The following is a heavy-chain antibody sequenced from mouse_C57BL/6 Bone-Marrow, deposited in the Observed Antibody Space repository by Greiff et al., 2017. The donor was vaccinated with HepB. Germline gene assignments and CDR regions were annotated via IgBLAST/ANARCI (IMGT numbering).Heavy chain of an antibody. CDR2: IYPVSGET. V-gene: IGHV1-11*01. CDR1: GYTFTDHI. J-gene: IGHJ4*01. D-gene: IGHD3-2*02. Sequence: QVQLKESGAELASPGASVTLSCKASGYTFTDHIMNWVKKRPGQGLEWIGRIYPVSGETNYNQKFMGKATFSVDRSSSTVYMVLNSLTSEDPAVYYCGRRGERQLRPPMDYWGQGTSVTVSS. CDR3: GRRGERQLRPPMDY.